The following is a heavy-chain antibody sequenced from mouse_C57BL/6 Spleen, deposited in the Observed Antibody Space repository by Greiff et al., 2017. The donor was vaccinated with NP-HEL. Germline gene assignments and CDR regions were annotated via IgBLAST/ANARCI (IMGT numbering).Heavy chain of an antibody. J-gene: IGHJ4*01. Sequence: VQLQQPGAELVKPGASVKLSCKASGYTFTSYWMHWVKQRPGRGLEWIGRIDPNSGGTKYNEKFKSKATLTVDKPSSTAYMQLSSLTSEDSAVYYCARDVLLPHYAMDYWGQGTSVTVSS. D-gene: IGHD1-1*01. CDR2: IDPNSGGT. CDR3: ARDVLLPHYAMDY. V-gene: IGHV1-72*01. CDR1: GYTFTSYW.